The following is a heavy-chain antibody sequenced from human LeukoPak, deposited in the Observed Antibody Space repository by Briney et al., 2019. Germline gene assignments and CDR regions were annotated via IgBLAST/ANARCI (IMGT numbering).Heavy chain of an antibody. D-gene: IGHD2-15*01. V-gene: IGHV1-2*06. J-gene: IGHJ5*02. CDR3: PRGYCSGGSCYSVENWFDP. CDR2: INPNSGGT. CDR1: GYTFTGYY. Sequence: GASVKVSCKAAGYTFTGYYMFWVRQAPGQGLEWVGRINPNSGGTNYAQKFQGRVTMTRDTSISTAYMELSRLRSDDTAVYYCPRGYCSGGSCYSVENWFDPWGQGTLVTVSS.